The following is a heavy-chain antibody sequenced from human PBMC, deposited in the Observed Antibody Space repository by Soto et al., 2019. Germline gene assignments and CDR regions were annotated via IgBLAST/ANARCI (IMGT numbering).Heavy chain of an antibody. V-gene: IGHV3-23*01. J-gene: IGHJ4*02. CDR1: GFTFSSYA. CDR2: ISGSGGST. D-gene: IGHD4-17*01. CDR3: AKGPPSLKSGDYYFDY. Sequence: GGSLRLSCAASGFTFSSYAMSWVRQAPGKGLEWVSAISGSGGSTYYADSVKGRFTISRDNSKNTLYLQMNSLRAEDTAVYYCAKGPPSLKSGDYYFDYWGQGTLVTVSS.